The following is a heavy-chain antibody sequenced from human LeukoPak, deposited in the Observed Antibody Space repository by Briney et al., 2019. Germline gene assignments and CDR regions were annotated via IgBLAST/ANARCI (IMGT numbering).Heavy chain of an antibody. CDR1: GGSISSSSYY. J-gene: IGHJ5*02. V-gene: IGHV4-39*07. CDR2: IYYSGST. Sequence: PSETLSLTCTVSGGSISSSSYYWGWIRQPPGKGLEWIGSIYYSGSTYYNPSLKSRVTISVDTSKNQFSLKLSSVTAADTAVHYCARDVKQQLVRWFDPWGQGTLVTVSS. D-gene: IGHD6-13*01. CDR3: ARDVKQQLVRWFDP.